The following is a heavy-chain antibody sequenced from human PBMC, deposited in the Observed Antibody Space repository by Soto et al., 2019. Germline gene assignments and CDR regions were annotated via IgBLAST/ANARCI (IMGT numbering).Heavy chain of an antibody. V-gene: IGHV3-9*01. CDR3: ANDMAHYDFWGNNQRGLEV. Sequence: SLRLSCAASGXTFDDYAMDWVRQAPGKGLEWGSGIIWNSGDIAYADSVKGRFTISRDNAKNSLYLQMNSLRGEDTALYYCANDMAHYDFWGNNQRGLEVWGQGTTVTVSS. J-gene: IGHJ6*02. CDR2: IIWNSGDI. D-gene: IGHD3-3*01. CDR1: GXTFDDYA.